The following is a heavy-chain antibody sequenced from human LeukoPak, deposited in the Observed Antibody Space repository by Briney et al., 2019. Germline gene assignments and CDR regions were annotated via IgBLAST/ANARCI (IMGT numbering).Heavy chain of an antibody. CDR2: IKQDGSEK. J-gene: IGHJ4*02. CDR3: ARDGYLGYCRGGSCPDFDY. CDR1: GFTFSSYW. V-gene: IGHV3-7*01. Sequence: TGGALRLSCAAAGFTFSSYWMSLLRQAPGEGLEWVGSIKQDGSEKYYVDSVKGRFTISRDNAKNSLYLQMNSLRAEDTAVYYCARDGYLGYCRGGSCPDFDYWGQGILVTV. D-gene: IGHD2-15*01.